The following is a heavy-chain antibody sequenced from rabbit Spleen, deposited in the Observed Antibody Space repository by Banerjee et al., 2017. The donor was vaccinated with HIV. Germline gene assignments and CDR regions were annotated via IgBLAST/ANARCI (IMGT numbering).Heavy chain of an antibody. Sequence: QEQLVESGGGLVKPEGSLTLTCTASGFSFSNKAVMCWVRQAPGKGLEWIACIKGGSSGSTYYASWAKGRFTISKTSSTTVTLQMTSLTAADTATYFCARGSATMTMVITGFYLTLWGPGTLVTVS. CDR1: GFSFSNKAV. V-gene: IGHV1S45*01. CDR2: IKGGSSGST. CDR3: ARGSATMTMVITGFYLTL. J-gene: IGHJ4*01. D-gene: IGHD2-1*01.